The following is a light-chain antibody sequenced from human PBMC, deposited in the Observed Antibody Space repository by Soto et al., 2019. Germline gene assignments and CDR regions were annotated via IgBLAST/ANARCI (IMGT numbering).Light chain of an antibody. CDR1: ESVTNY. J-gene: IGKJ5*01. CDR3: QQRSDWPWT. Sequence: EIVLPQSPATLSLSPGERGTLSCRASESVTNYLAWYQQKPGQAPRLLVYDVSNRATGIPARFSGGGSGTDFTLTISNLEPEDFAVYYCQQRSDWPWTFGQGTRLEI. V-gene: IGKV3-11*01. CDR2: DVS.